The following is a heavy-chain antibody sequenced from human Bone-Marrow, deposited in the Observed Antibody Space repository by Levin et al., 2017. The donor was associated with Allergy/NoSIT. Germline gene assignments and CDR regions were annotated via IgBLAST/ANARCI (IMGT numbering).Heavy chain of an antibody. CDR1: GFTFSSFA. V-gene: IGHV3-23*01. CDR2: IHGGGDVT. Sequence: GGSLRLSCAASGFTFSSFAMTWVRQAPGKGLEWVSAIHGGGDVTYYADSVKGRFTISRDNSRNTLFLQMSSLRAEDAAVYYCAKSHFSGGPALSIDYWGQGTLVTVSS. CDR3: AKSHFSGGPALSIDY. J-gene: IGHJ4*02. D-gene: IGHD2-15*01.